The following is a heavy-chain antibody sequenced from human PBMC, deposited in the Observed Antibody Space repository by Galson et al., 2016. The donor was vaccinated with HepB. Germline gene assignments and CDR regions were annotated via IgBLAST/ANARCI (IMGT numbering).Heavy chain of an antibody. D-gene: IGHD6-19*01. CDR2: VYDTGST. V-gene: IGHV4-39*07. CDR3: ASGKYSGGWSSNY. Sequence: SETLSLTCTVSGGSTTSIYYYWGWIRQPPGKGLEWIANVYDTGSTYYNPSLRSRVTISLDTSMNQFSLQLRSVTAADTAVYYCASGKYSGGWSSNYWGQGSLVTVSS. J-gene: IGHJ4*02. CDR1: GGSTTSIYYY.